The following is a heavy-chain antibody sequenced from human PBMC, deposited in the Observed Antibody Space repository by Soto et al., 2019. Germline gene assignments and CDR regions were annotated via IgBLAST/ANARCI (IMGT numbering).Heavy chain of an antibody. Sequence: QVQVVESGGGVVQPGKSLRLSCEASGFMFTLLGIHWVRQAPGKGLEWVAAVSNDGNNQYYADSVKGRFTISRDNSQNTVNLEMNSLRGEDTALYYCAKRRGPLHFDYWGQGALVIVSS. CDR2: VSNDGNNQ. V-gene: IGHV3-30*18. J-gene: IGHJ4*02. CDR3: AKRRGPLHFDY. D-gene: IGHD3-16*01. CDR1: GFMFTLLG.